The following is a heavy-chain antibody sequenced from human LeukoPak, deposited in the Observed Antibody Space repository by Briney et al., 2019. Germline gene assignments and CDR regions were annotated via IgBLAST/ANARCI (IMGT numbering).Heavy chain of an antibody. CDR1: GFTFDDYA. J-gene: IGHJ4*02. Sequence: GGSLRLSCAASGFTFDDYAMHWVRQAPGKGLEWVSGISWNSGSIGYADSVKGRFTISRDNAKNSLYLQMNSLRAEDTALYYCAKAMGSRSGYAIDYWSQGTLVTVSS. CDR3: AKAMGSRSGYAIDY. V-gene: IGHV3-9*01. CDR2: ISWNSGSI. D-gene: IGHD5-12*01.